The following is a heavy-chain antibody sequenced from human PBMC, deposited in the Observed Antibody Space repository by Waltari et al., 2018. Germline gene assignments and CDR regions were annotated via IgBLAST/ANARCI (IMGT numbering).Heavy chain of an antibody. J-gene: IGHJ4*02. D-gene: IGHD3-3*01. Sequence: QLQLQESGPGLVKPSETLSLTCTVSGGSISSSSYYWGWIRQPPGKGLEWIGSIYYSGSTYYNPSLKSRVTISVDTSKNQFSLKLSSVTAADTAVYYCARDSEGPGRGVLRFLEWLGSFDYWGQGTLVTVSS. CDR2: IYYSGST. V-gene: IGHV4-39*07. CDR3: ARDSEGPGRGVLRFLEWLGSFDY. CDR1: GGSISSSSYY.